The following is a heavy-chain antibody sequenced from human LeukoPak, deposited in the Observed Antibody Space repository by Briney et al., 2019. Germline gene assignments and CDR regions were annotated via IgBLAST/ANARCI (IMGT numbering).Heavy chain of an antibody. CDR2: INPSGGST. CDR1: GYTFTTYY. D-gene: IGHD1-14*01. CDR3: ARATGDRGTTTTPRSYYGMDV. Sequence: ASVKVSCKASGYTFTTYYMHWVRQAPGQGLEWMGIINPSGGSTSYAQKFQGRVTMTRDTSTSTVYMELSSLRSEDTAVYYCARATGDRGTTTTPRSYYGMDVWGQGTTVTVSS. J-gene: IGHJ6*02. V-gene: IGHV1-46*01.